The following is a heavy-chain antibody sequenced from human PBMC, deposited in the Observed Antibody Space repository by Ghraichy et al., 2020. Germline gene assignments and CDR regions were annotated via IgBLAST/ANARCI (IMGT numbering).Heavy chain of an antibody. CDR1: GFTFSSYA. CDR2: ISASGEST. Sequence: GGSLRLSCAASGFTFSSYAMSWVRQAPGKGLEWVSAISASGESTFYADSVKGRFTISRDNSKNTLYLQMNSLRAEDTAVYYCAKNMIIVVITRGAFDIWGQGIMVTVS. J-gene: IGHJ3*02. CDR3: AKNMIIVVITRGAFDI. D-gene: IGHD3-22*01. V-gene: IGHV3-23*01.